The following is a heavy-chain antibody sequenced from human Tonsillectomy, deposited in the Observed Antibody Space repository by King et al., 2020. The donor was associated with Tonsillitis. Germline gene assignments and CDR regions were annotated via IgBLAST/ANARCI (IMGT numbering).Heavy chain of an antibody. CDR3: TTFLSASVIDW. CDR1: GFAFSNAW. D-gene: IGHD3-16*02. CDR2: IKSEADGGTT. Sequence: VQLVESGGGLVKPGGSLGLSCTASGFAFSNAWMNWVRQAPGKGLEWVGHIKSEADGGTTDYTAPVKGRFTISRDDSKNTMYLQMNSLKTEDTGMYYFTTFLSASVIDWWGQGTLVTVSS. J-gene: IGHJ4*02. V-gene: IGHV3-15*01.